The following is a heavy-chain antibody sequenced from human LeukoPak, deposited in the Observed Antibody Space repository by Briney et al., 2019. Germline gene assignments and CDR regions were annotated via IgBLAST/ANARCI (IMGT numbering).Heavy chain of an antibody. CDR2: MNPNSGNT. CDR1: GYTFTSYD. D-gene: IGHD3-10*01. V-gene: IGHV1-8*01. Sequence: ASVKVSCKPSGYTFTSYDINWVRQATGQGLEWMGWMNPNSGNTGYAQKFQGRVTMTRNTSTSTAYMELSSLRSEDTAVYYCARDLRSGSYYNGGDYWGQGTLVTVSS. J-gene: IGHJ4*02. CDR3: ARDLRSGSYYNGGDY.